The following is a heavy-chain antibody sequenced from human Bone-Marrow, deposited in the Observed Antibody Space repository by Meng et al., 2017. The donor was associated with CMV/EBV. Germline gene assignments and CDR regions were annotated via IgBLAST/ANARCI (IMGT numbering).Heavy chain of an antibody. J-gene: IGHJ5*02. CDR1: GGTFSSYA. CDR2: IIPIFGTA. D-gene: IGHD3-10*01. Sequence: QGQLVTSGDDVKKPGSSVKVSCKASGGTFSSYAISWVRKAPGQGLEWMGGIIPIFGTANYAQKFQGRVTITADESTSTAYMELSSLRSDDTAVYYCARAVGSGSYGWFDPWGQGTLVTVSS. CDR3: ARAVGSGSYGWFDP. V-gene: IGHV1-69*12.